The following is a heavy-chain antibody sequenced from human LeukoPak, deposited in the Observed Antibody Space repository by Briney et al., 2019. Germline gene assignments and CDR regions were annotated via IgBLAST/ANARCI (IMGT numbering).Heavy chain of an antibody. CDR1: GGSISSYY. CDR3: ARAIVVVPAATTFLFDY. CDR2: IYYSGST. V-gene: IGHV4-59*01. Sequence: SETLSLTCTVSGGSISSYYWSWIRQPPGKGLEGIGYIYYSGSTNYNPSLKSRVTISVDTSKNQFSLKLSSVTAADTAVYYCARAIVVVPAATTFLFDYWGQGTLVTVSS. J-gene: IGHJ4*02. D-gene: IGHD2-2*01.